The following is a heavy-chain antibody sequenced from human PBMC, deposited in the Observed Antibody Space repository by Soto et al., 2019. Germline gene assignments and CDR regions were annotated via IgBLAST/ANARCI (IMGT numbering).Heavy chain of an antibody. V-gene: IGHV4-59*01. J-gene: IGHJ5*02. CDR3: ARGGASSKWLDP. D-gene: IGHD2-2*01. Sequence: QVRLQESGPGLVKPSETLSLTCTVSGASISDDYWSWIRQSPGKGLVWFGYIYYNGSTNYNPSVNSRVTISVDTSKNQFSLKVISVNAADTGVYYCARGGASSKWLDPWGQGILVTVPP. CDR1: GASISDDY. CDR2: IYYNGST.